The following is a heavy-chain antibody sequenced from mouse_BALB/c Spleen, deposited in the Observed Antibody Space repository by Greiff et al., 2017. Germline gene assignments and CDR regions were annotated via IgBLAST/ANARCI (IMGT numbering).Heavy chain of an antibody. J-gene: IGHJ4*01. Sequence: VKLQQSGAELAKPGASVKMSCKASGYTFTSYWMHWVKQRPGQGLEWIGYINPSTGYTEYNQKFKDKATLTADKSSSTAYMQLSSLTSEDSAVYYCARSRYYYAMDYWGQGTSVTVSS. CDR1: GYTFTSYW. D-gene: IGHD2-14*01. CDR3: ARSRYYYAMDY. CDR2: INPSTGYT. V-gene: IGHV1-7*01.